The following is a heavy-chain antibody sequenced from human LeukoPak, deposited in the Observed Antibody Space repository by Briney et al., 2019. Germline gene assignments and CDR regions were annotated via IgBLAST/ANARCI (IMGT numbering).Heavy chain of an antibody. Sequence: GGSLRLSCAASGFTFSSYSMNWVRQAPGKGLEWVSAISGSGGSTYYADSVKGRFTISRDNSKNTLYLQMNSLRAEDTAVYCCAKWGKIAAAAGGFDYWGQGTLVTVSS. CDR3: AKWGKIAAAAGGFDY. CDR2: ISGSGGST. V-gene: IGHV3-23*01. D-gene: IGHD6-13*01. CDR1: GFTFSSYS. J-gene: IGHJ4*02.